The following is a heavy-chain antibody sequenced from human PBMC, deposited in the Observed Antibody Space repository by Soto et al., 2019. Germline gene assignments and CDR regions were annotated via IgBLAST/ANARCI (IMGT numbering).Heavy chain of an antibody. CDR2: VSYDGSKT. V-gene: IGHV3-30*18. J-gene: IGHJ5*02. CDR1: GFSFSSYG. Sequence: ESGGGVVQPGRSLRLSCAASGFSFSSYGMHWVRQAPGKGLEWVAYVSYDGSKTYYADSVEGRFSISRDNSQNTLFLQMNSLRTEDTAMYFCAKDQSGGERFDPWGQGTLVTVS. D-gene: IGHD1-26*01. CDR3: AKDQSGGERFDP.